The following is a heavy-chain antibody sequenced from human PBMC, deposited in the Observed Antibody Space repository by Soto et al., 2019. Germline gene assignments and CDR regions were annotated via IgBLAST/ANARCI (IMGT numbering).Heavy chain of an antibody. CDR2: MSYDGRNK. J-gene: IGHJ6*02. CDR1: GFTFSNYT. Sequence: VGSLRLSCVASGFTFSNYTLHWVRQAPGKGLEWVAVMSYDGRNKYSADSVKGRFTISRDNSKNTLYLQMNSLITEDTALYYCARSGRALTFGEMNYYSGMDVWGQGTTVTVSS. V-gene: IGHV3-30*04. D-gene: IGHD3-16*01. CDR3: ARSGRALTFGEMNYYSGMDV.